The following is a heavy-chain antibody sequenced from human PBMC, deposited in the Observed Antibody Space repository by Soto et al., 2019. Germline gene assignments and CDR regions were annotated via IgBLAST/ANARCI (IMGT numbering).Heavy chain of an antibody. V-gene: IGHV4-39*07. CDR2: VYYSGST. CDR3: ARAVVTGRMVSDSFDI. D-gene: IGHD1-20*01. Sequence: PSETLSLTCTVSGGSVSRSSYYWGWVRQPPGKGLEWIGSVYYSGSTYYNPSLESRVTISVDKSNNQFSLKLSFFTAADTAVFYCARAVVTGRMVSDSFDIWGQGPMVTVSS. J-gene: IGHJ3*02. CDR1: GGSVSRSSYY.